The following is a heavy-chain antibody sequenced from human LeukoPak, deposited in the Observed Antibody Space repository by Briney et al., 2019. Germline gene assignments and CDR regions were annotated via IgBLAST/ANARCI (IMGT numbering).Heavy chain of an antibody. CDR3: VKGRHWYYYGMDV. CDR2: ISSNGGST. J-gene: IGHJ6*02. CDR1: GFTFSSYA. D-gene: IGHD3-3*02. Sequence: GGSLRLSCSASGFTFSSYAMHWVRQAPGKGLEYVSAISSNGGSTYYADSVKGRFTISRDNSKNTLYLQMSSLRAGDTAVYYCVKGRHWYYYGMDVWGQGTTVTVSS. V-gene: IGHV3-64D*06.